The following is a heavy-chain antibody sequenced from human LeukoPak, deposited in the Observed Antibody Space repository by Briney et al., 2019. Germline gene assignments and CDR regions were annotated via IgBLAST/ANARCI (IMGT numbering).Heavy chain of an antibody. J-gene: IGHJ4*02. CDR1: GGSISSYY. D-gene: IGHD2-15*01. Sequence: PSETLSLTRTVSGGSISSYYWSWIRQPPGKGLEWIGYIYYSGSTNYNPSLKSRVTISVDTSKNQFSLKLSSVTAADTAVYYCARWHLGYCSGGSCYRTKSHFDYWGQGTLVTVSS. CDR2: IYYSGST. V-gene: IGHV4-59*01. CDR3: ARWHLGYCSGGSCYRTKSHFDY.